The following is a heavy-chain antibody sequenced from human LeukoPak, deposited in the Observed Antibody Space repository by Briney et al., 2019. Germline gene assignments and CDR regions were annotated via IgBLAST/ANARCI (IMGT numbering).Heavy chain of an antibody. CDR3: AKGSDYYGSVTSKKTD. D-gene: IGHD3-10*01. J-gene: IGHJ4*02. V-gene: IGHV3-23*01. CDR1: RFTFSNYA. CDR2: ISGGSGNI. Sequence: GGSLRLSCSVSRFTFSNYAMHWVRQAPGKGLEWVSLISGGSGNIYYVDSVKGRFTISRDNSKNALYVQMTSLTAEDTAIYYCAKGSDYYGSVTSKKTDWGQGTLVTVSS.